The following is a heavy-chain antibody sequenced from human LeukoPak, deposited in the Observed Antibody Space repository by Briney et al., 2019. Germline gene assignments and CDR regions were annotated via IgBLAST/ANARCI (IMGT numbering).Heavy chain of an antibody. CDR2: INPSVGGT. J-gene: IGHJ4*02. Sequence: ASVNVSCKASGYTFTRHYMQWVRLAPAQGLEGMGIINPSVGGTRYAQKFQGRVTMTRDTSTSTVYMELSSLRSEDTAVYYCAREGSGSLPHLDHWGQGTLVTVSS. CDR3: AREGSGSLPHLDH. CDR1: GYTFTRHY. D-gene: IGHD3-10*01. V-gene: IGHV1-46*01.